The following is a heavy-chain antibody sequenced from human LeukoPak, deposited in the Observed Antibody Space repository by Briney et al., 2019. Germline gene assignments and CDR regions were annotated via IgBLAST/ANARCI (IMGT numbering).Heavy chain of an antibody. CDR2: INPNSGGT. D-gene: IGHD3-22*01. V-gene: IGHV1-2*02. J-gene: IGHJ4*02. Sequence: ASVKVSCKASGYTFTGYYMHWVRQAPGQGLEWMGWINPNSGGTNYAQKFQGRVTMTRDTSISTAYMELSRLRSDDTGVYYCARDYYDSSGYPEFDYWGQGTLVTVSS. CDR3: ARDYYDSSGYPEFDY. CDR1: GYTFTGYY.